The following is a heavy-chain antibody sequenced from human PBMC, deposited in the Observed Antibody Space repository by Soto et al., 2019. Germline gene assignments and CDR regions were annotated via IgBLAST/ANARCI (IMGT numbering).Heavy chain of an antibody. Sequence: EVQLVESGGGLVQPGGSRRLSCAVSGFSFTNYWMHWVRQVPGMGLVWISCISPDGSDIRHADSVKGRFTISRDNAKNPVYLQMNSLTAEDTSVYYCARDHEGPQAFDFWGQGTLLTVSS. V-gene: IGHV3-74*01. CDR3: ARDHEGPQAFDF. CDR1: GFSFTNYW. J-gene: IGHJ4*02. CDR2: ISPDGSDI.